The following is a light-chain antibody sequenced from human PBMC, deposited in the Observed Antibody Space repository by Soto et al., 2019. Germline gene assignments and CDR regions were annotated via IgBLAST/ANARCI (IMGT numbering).Light chain of an antibody. Sequence: QSALTQPASVSGSPGQSITISCTGTSSDIGAHNFVSWYQQHPGKAPKLIFYEVSNRPPGLSDRFSGSKSGTTASLTISGLQAEDEADYFCSSYTSSSTWVFGGGTKLTVL. V-gene: IGLV2-14*01. CDR2: EVS. CDR3: SSYTSSSTWV. J-gene: IGLJ3*02. CDR1: SSDIGAHNF.